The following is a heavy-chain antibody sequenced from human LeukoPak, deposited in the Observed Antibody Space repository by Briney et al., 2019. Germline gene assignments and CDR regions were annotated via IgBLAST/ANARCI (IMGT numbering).Heavy chain of an antibody. Sequence: SETLSLTCTVSGGSISSYYWSWLRQPAGKGLEWIGRIYTSGSTNYNPSLKSRVTMSVDTSKNQFSLKLSSVTAADTAVYYCARGPPYDSSGYYYYFDYWGQGTLVTVSS. J-gene: IGHJ4*02. CDR2: IYTSGST. CDR1: GGSISSYY. D-gene: IGHD3-22*01. V-gene: IGHV4-4*07. CDR3: ARGPPYDSSGYYYYFDY.